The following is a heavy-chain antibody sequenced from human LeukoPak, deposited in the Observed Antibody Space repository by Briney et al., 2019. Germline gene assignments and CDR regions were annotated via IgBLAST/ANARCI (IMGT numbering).Heavy chain of an antibody. D-gene: IGHD6-6*01. J-gene: IGHJ4*02. Sequence: GGSLRLSCAASGFNFANHAMSWVRQTPGKGLEWVSAISGSGGSTYCADSVKGRFTISRDNSKNTLYLQMNSLRAEDTAVYYCAKDLSVYSSSSFDYWGQGTLVTVSS. CDR1: GFNFANHA. V-gene: IGHV3-23*01. CDR3: AKDLSVYSSSSFDY. CDR2: ISGSGGST.